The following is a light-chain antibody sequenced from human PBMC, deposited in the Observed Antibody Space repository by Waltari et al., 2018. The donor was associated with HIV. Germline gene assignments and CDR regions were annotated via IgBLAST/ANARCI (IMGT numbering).Light chain of an antibody. CDR3: QQYGSSPQT. V-gene: IGKV3-20*01. J-gene: IGKJ1*01. CDR1: QTVSSTS. Sequence: EIVLTQSPGTLSLSPGDRATLPCRASQTVSSTSLAWYQQKPGQAPRLLIYDASSRATGIPDRFSGSGSGTDFTLTISRLEPEDFAVYYCQQYGSSPQTFGQGTKVEIK. CDR2: DAS.